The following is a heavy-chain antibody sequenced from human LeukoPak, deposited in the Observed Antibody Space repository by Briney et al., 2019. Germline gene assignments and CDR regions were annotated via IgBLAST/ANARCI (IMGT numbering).Heavy chain of an antibody. CDR1: GFTFRNYG. Sequence: GGSLRLSCAASGFTFRNYGMQWVRQTPGKGLEWVTLISYDGSDKYYADSVKGRFSISRDNSKNTLYLQMNSLRAEDTAVYYCANLRSGSGTFYNDYWGQGTLVTVSS. CDR3: ANLRSGSGTFYNDY. D-gene: IGHD3-10*01. V-gene: IGHV3-30*18. CDR2: ISYDGSDK. J-gene: IGHJ4*02.